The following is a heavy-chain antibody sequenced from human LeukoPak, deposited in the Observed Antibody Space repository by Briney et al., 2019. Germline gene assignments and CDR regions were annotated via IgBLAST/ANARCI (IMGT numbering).Heavy chain of an antibody. CDR2: IYYSGST. D-gene: IGHD2-15*01. CDR3: ARSSPYSQYYFDY. J-gene: IGHJ4*02. Sequence: SETLSLTCTVSGGSISSYYWSWIRQPPGKGLEWIGYIYYSGSTYYNPSLKSRVTISVDTSKNQFSLKLSSVTAADTAVYYCARSSPYSQYYFDYWGQGTLVTVSS. CDR1: GGSISSYY. V-gene: IGHV4-59*01.